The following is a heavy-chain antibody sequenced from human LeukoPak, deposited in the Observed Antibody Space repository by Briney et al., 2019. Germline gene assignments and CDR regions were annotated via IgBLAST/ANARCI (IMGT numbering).Heavy chain of an antibody. CDR1: GGSISSYY. Sequence: SETLSLTCTVSGGSISSYYWSWIRQPAGKGLEWIGRIYTSGSTNYNPSLKSRVTMSVDTSKNQFSLKLSSVTAADTAVYYCARGCRYCSGGSCSRYYFDYRGQGTLVTVSS. J-gene: IGHJ4*02. D-gene: IGHD2-15*01. CDR3: ARGCRYCSGGSCSRYYFDY. V-gene: IGHV4-4*07. CDR2: IYTSGST.